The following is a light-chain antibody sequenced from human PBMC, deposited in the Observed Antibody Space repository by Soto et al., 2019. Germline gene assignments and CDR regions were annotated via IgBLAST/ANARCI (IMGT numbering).Light chain of an antibody. Sequence: QSVLTQPPSVSGAPGQRVTISCTGSSSNIGAGYDVNWYRQLPGTAPKLLIYSNNNRPSGVPDRFSGSKSGTSASLAITGLQAEDEADYYCQSYDSSLRGSVVFGGGTQLTVL. J-gene: IGLJ2*01. CDR2: SNN. V-gene: IGLV1-40*01. CDR3: QSYDSSLRGSVV. CDR1: SSNIGAGYD.